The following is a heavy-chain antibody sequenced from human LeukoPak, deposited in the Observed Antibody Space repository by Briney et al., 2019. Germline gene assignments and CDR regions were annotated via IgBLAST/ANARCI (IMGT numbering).Heavy chain of an antibody. Sequence: ASVKVSCKASGYTFTSYDINWVRQATGQGLEWMGWMNPNSGNTGYALKFQGRVTMTRNTSISTAYMELSSLRSEDTAVYYCARGLDFPQYYFDYWGQGTLVTVSS. CDR3: ARGLDFPQYYFDY. V-gene: IGHV1-8*01. CDR1: GYTFTSYD. J-gene: IGHJ4*02. D-gene: IGHD2/OR15-2a*01. CDR2: MNPNSGNT.